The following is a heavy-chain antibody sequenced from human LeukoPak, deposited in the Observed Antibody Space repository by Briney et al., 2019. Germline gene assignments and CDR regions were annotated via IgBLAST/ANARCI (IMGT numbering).Heavy chain of an antibody. CDR2: IRYDGSNK. CDR3: AKFTAMVTDFDY. Sequence: PGGSLRLSCAASGFTFSSYGMHWVRQAPGKGLEWVAFIRYDGSNKYYADSVKGRFTISRDNSKNTLYLQMNSLRAEDTAVYYCAKFTAMVTDFDYWGQGTLVTVSS. D-gene: IGHD5-18*01. J-gene: IGHJ4*02. CDR1: GFTFSSYG. V-gene: IGHV3-30*02.